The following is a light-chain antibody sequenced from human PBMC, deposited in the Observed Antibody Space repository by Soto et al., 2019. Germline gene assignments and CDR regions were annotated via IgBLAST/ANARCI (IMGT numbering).Light chain of an antibody. CDR1: QSVNNY. CDR2: DAS. Sequence: EIVLTQSPATLSLSPGERVTLSCRASQSVNNYLSWHQQKPGQAPRLLIYDASNRSTGITARFSGSGSGTDFTLTISSLEPEDFAVYYCQQRSNWPLTFGGGTKVEIK. V-gene: IGKV3-11*01. CDR3: QQRSNWPLT. J-gene: IGKJ4*01.